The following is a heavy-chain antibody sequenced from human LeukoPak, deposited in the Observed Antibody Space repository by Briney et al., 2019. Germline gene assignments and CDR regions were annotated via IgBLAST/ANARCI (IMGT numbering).Heavy chain of an antibody. J-gene: IGHJ4*02. V-gene: IGHV4-31*03. CDR1: GGSISSGGYY. CDR3: ARDYYDSSGYHLLGY. D-gene: IGHD3-22*01. Sequence: PSQTLSLTCTVSGGSISSGGYYWSWIRQHPGKGLEWIGYIYYSGSTYYNPSLKSRVTISVDTSKNQFSLKLSSVTAAATAVYYCARDYYDSSGYHLLGYWGQGTLVTVSS. CDR2: IYYSGST.